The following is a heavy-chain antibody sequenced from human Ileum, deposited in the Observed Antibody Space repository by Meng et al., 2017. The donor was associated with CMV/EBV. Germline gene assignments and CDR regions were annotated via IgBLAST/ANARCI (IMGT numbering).Heavy chain of an antibody. J-gene: IGHJ4*02. D-gene: IGHD3-22*01. CDR2: IKTDGVTT. Sequence: CAASGFPFGIPWMTWVRQAPGKGLEWVGRIKTDGVTTDYAAPVKGRFIISRDDSKNTLFLQMNSLKTEDTGVYYCTIGFYNSGGVDHWGQGTLVTVSS. CDR3: TIGFYNSGGVDH. V-gene: IGHV3-15*01. CDR1: GFPFGIPW.